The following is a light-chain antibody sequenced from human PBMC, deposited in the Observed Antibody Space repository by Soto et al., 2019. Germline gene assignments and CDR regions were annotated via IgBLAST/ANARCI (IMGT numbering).Light chain of an antibody. V-gene: IGLV2-23*02. CDR1: SGDVGSYNL. Sequence: QSVLTQPASVSGSPGQSITISCTGTSGDVGSYNLVSWYQQHPGKAPKLMIYEVSKRPSGVSNRFSGSKSGNAASLTISGLQAEDEADYYCCSYAGSSIVVFGGGTKVTVL. J-gene: IGLJ2*01. CDR2: EVS. CDR3: CSYAGSSIVV.